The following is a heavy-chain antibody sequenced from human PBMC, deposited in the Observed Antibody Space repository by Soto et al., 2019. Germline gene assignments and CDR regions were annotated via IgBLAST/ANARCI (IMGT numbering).Heavy chain of an antibody. D-gene: IGHD2-2*01. CDR1: GGTFCSYA. J-gene: IGHJ5*02. CDR2: IIPIFGTA. V-gene: IGHV1-69*06. Sequence: PVKVSCKASGGTFCSYAISWVRQAPAQGLEWMGGIIPIFGTANYAQQFQGRVTINADKATSTDYMELSSLRSEDTAVYYCAREVESYCSSTSCLYNWFDPWGKVALVTV. CDR3: AREVESYCSSTSCLYNWFDP.